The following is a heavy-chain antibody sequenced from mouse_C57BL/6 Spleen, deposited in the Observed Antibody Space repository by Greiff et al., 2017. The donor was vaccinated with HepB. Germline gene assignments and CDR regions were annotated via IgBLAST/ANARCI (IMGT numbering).Heavy chain of an antibody. Sequence: EVKVVESGGGLVKPGGSLTLSCAASGFTFSDYGMHWVRQAPEKGLEWVAYISSGSSTIYYADTVKGRFTISRDNAKNTLFLQMTSLRSEDTAMYYCAREAYWGQGTLVTVSA. V-gene: IGHV5-17*01. J-gene: IGHJ3*01. CDR3: AREAY. CDR2: ISSGSSTI. CDR1: GFTFSDYG.